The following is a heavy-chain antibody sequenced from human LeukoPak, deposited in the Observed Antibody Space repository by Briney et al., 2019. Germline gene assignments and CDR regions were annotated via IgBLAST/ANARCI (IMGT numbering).Heavy chain of an antibody. Sequence: GSLRLSCAASGFTFNNYVMSWVRQPPGKGLEWIGSIYYSGITYYNPSLKSRVTISVDTSNNQFSLKLNSVTAADTAVYYCARQTGDTRSIFDYWGQGTLVTVSS. J-gene: IGHJ4*02. CDR2: IYYSGIT. CDR1: GFTFNNYV. CDR3: ARQTGDTRSIFDY. D-gene: IGHD7-27*01. V-gene: IGHV4-38-2*01.